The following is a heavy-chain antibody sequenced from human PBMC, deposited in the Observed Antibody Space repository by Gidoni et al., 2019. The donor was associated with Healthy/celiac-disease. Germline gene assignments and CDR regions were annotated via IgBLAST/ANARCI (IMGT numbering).Heavy chain of an antibody. CDR3: ARETTGGVGATLGGYFDY. Sequence: QVQLVQSGAEVKKPGASVKVSCKASGYTFTSYYMHWVRQAPGQGLEWMGIINPSGGSTSYAQKVQGRVTMTRDTSTSTVYMELSSLRSEDTAVYYCARETTGGVGATLGGYFDYWGQGTLVTVSS. CDR2: INPSGGST. J-gene: IGHJ4*02. V-gene: IGHV1-46*01. D-gene: IGHD1-26*01. CDR1: GYTFTSYY.